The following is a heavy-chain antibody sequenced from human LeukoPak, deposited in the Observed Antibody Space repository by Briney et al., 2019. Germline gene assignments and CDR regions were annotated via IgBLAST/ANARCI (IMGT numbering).Heavy chain of an antibody. CDR2: ISSSSSYI. CDR1: GFTFSSYT. V-gene: IGHV3-21*01. Sequence: GGSLRLSCAASGFTFSSYTMNWVRQAPGKGLEWVSSISSSSSYIDCADSMKGRFTISRDNAKNSLYLQMNSLRAEDTAVYYCARYSYKYYYMDVWGKGTTVTISS. J-gene: IGHJ6*03. CDR3: ARYSYKYYYMDV. D-gene: IGHD4-11*01.